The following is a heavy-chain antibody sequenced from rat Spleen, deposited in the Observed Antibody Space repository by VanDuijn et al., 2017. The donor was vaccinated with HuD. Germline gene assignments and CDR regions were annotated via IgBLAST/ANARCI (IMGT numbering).Heavy chain of an antibody. CDR2: ISPSDGST. CDR3: TTENYWFAY. Sequence: EVQLVESGGGLVQPGRSLNLSCAASGFTFTNYYMAWVRQAPTKGLEWVASISPSDGSTYYIDSVKGRFTISRDNAKNTLFLQMDSLRSEDTATYYCTTENYWFAYWGQGTLVTVSS. D-gene: IGHD1-10*01. V-gene: IGHV5-27*01. J-gene: IGHJ3*01. CDR1: GFTFTNYY.